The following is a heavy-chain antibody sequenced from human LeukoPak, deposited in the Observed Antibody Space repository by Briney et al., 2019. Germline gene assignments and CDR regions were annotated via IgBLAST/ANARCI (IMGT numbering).Heavy chain of an antibody. J-gene: IGHJ4*02. CDR2: IYQSGST. CDR3: AREGLGSQSVY. CDR1: GFTFSSYV. Sequence: LRLSCAASGFTFSSYVMSWVRQAPGKGLEWIGYIYQSGSTYYNPSLKSRATISIDRSKNQFSLKLNSVTAADTAVYYCAREGLGSQSVYWGQGTLVTVSS. V-gene: IGHV4-30-2*01. D-gene: IGHD1-26*01.